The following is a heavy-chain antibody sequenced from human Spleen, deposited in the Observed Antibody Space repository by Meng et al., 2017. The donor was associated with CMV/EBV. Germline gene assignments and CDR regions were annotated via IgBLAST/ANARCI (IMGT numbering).Heavy chain of an antibody. CDR1: GYTFTDYF. Sequence: ASVKVSCKASGYTFTDYFIHWVRQAPGQGLEWMGWINPNSGGTNFAQKFQGRVTMTSDTSVSTAYMELSRLRSDDTAVYYCARGEGYCSTMSCSVFDYWGQGTLVTVSS. CDR3: ARGEGYCSTMSCSVFDY. CDR2: INPNSGGT. V-gene: IGHV1-2*02. D-gene: IGHD2-2*01. J-gene: IGHJ4*02.